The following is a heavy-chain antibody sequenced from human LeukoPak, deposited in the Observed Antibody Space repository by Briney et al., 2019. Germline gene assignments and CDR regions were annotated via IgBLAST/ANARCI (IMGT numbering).Heavy chain of an antibody. Sequence: ASVKVSCKASGYTFTSYGISWVRQATGQGLEWMGWMNPNSGYTGYAQKFQARVTMARNTSINTAYMELSSLRSEDTAVYYCARSKTGSLGNWFDLWGQGTLVTVSS. V-gene: IGHV1-8*02. J-gene: IGHJ5*02. D-gene: IGHD1-1*01. CDR2: MNPNSGYT. CDR3: ARSKTGSLGNWFDL. CDR1: GYTFTSYG.